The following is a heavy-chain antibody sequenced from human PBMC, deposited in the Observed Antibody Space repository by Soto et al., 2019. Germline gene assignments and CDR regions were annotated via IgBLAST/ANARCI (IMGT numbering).Heavy chain of an antibody. Sequence: GESLKISCKGSGYSFTSYWISWVRQMPGKSLEWMGRIGPSDSYTNYSPSFQGHVTISADKSISTAYLQWSSLKASDTAMYYCARHLGYQLLFGMDVWGQGTTVTVSS. D-gene: IGHD2-2*01. CDR1: GYSFTSYW. J-gene: IGHJ6*02. CDR3: ARHLGYQLLFGMDV. CDR2: IGPSDSYT. V-gene: IGHV5-10-1*01.